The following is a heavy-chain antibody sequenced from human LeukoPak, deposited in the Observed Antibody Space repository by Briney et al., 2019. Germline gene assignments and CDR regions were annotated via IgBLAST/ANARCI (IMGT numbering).Heavy chain of an antibody. CDR1: GYTFTGYY. D-gene: IGHD3-9*01. J-gene: IGHJ5*02. CDR2: INPNSGNT. CDR3: ARSETGYKDILTGYYGEYNWFDP. Sequence: ASVKVSCNTFGYTFTGYYMHWVRQAPGQGLEWMGWINPNSGNTGYARKFQGRVTLTRNTSINTAYMELSSLRSEDTAVYYCARSETGYKDILTGYYGEYNWFDPWGQGTLVTVSS. V-gene: IGHV1-8*02.